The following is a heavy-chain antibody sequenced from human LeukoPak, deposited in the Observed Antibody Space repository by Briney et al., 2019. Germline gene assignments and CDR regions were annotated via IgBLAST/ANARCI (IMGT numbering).Heavy chain of an antibody. Sequence: PSETLSLTCTVPGGSISSYYWSWIRQPPGKGLEWIGYIYYSGSTNYNPSLKSRVTISVDTSKNQFSLKLSSVTAADTAVYYCARQGVAGFDYWGQGTLVTVSS. CDR2: IYYSGST. CDR3: ARQGVAGFDY. J-gene: IGHJ4*02. V-gene: IGHV4-59*08. D-gene: IGHD6-19*01. CDR1: GGSISSYY.